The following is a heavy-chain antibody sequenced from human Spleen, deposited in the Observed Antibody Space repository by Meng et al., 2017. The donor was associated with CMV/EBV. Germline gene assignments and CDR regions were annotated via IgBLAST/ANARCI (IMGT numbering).Heavy chain of an antibody. CDR3: AKDSDFWSGLFDY. Sequence: LSLTCAASGFTFDDYAMHWVRQAPGKGLEWVSSISWNSGSIGYADSVKGRFTISRDNAKNSLYLQMNSLRAEDTALYYCAKDSDFWSGLFDYWGQGTLVTVSS. J-gene: IGHJ4*02. CDR2: ISWNSGSI. CDR1: GFTFDDYA. D-gene: IGHD3-3*01. V-gene: IGHV3-9*01.